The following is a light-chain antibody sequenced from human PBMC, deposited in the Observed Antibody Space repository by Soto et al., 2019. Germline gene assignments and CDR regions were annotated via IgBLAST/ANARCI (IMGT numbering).Light chain of an antibody. V-gene: IGKV2-30*01. CDR1: ESLVYIDGNTY. CDR2: KVS. Sequence: DVVMTQSPLSLSATLGQPASISCRSSESLVYIDGNTYLNWFHQRPGQSPRRLIYKVSNRDFGVSDRFSGSGSGTDFTLKISRVEAEDVGVYYCMQGTHWPRAFGQGTKVGIK. CDR3: MQGTHWPRA. J-gene: IGKJ1*01.